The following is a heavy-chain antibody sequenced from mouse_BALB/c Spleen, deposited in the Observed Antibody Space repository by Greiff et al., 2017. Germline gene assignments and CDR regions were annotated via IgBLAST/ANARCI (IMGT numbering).Heavy chain of an antibody. J-gene: IGHJ3*01. CDR1: GFTFSSYA. Sequence: EVQRVESGGGLVKPGGSLKLSCAASGFTFSSYAMSWVRQTPEKRLEWVASISSGGSTYYPDSVKGRFTISRDNARNILYLQMSSLRSEDTAMYYCASLYDYDGFAYWGQGTLVTVSA. CDR3: ASLYDYDGFAY. V-gene: IGHV5-6-5*01. D-gene: IGHD2-4*01. CDR2: ISSGGST.